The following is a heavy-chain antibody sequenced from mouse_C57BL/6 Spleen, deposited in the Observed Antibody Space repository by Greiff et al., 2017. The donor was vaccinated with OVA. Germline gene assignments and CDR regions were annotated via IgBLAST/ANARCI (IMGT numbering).Heavy chain of an antibody. CDR2: IRSKSNNYAT. D-gene: IGHD2-4*01. Sequence: EVQVVESGGGLVQPKGSLKLSCAASGFSFNTYAMNWVRQAPGKGLEWVARIRSKSNNYATYYADSVKDRFTISRDDSESMLYLQMNNLKTEDTAMYYCVSHDYDRFAYWGQGTLVTVSA. J-gene: IGHJ3*01. V-gene: IGHV10-1*01. CDR3: VSHDYDRFAY. CDR1: GFSFNTYA.